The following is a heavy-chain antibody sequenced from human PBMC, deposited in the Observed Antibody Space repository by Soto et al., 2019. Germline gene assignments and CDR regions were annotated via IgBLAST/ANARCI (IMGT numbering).Heavy chain of an antibody. D-gene: IGHD2-15*01. J-gene: IGHJ3*02. CDR2: INPSGGST. CDR3: ARDRDCSGGSCLHASDI. V-gene: IGHV1-46*03. Sequence: ASVKVSCKASGYTFTSYYMHWVRQAPGQGLEWMGIINPSGGSTSYAQKFQGRVTMTRDTSTSTVYMELSSLRSEDTAVYYCARDRDCSGGSCLHASDIWGQGTMVTVSS. CDR1: GYTFTSYY.